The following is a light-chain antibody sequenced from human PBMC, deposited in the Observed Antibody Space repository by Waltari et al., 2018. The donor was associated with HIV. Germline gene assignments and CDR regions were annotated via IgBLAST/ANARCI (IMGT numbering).Light chain of an antibody. CDR1: QSIGSW. J-gene: IGKJ1*01. CDR3: QQSTSYWT. Sequence: DIQMTQSPSTLSASVGDRVTITCRAYQSIGSWLAWYQQKPGKAPKVLIYKASNLESGVPPRFSGSGSGTEFTLTITNLQPEDFATYYCQQSTSYWTFGQGTKVEMK. CDR2: KAS. V-gene: IGKV1-5*03.